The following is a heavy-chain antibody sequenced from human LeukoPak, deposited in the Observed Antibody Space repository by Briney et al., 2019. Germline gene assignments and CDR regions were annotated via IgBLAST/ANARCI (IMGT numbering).Heavy chain of an antibody. V-gene: IGHV3-20*04. D-gene: IGHD2-15*01. CDR3: ARGRRGCYYFDY. J-gene: IGHJ4*02. Sequence: GGSLRLSCAASGFTFDDYGMSWVRQAPGKGLEWVSGINWHGGSTGYADSVKGRFTISRDNAKNSLYLQMNSLRAEDTALYYCARGRRGCYYFDYWGQGTLVTVSS. CDR2: INWHGGST. CDR1: GFTFDDYG.